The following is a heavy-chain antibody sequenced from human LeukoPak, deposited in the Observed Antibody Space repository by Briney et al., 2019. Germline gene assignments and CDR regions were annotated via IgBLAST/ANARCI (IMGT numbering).Heavy chain of an antibody. Sequence: GGSLRLSCAASGFTFDDFDDYGMNWVRQVPGKGLEWVSGVNWNGGSTGYADSVKGRFTISRDNTKKYVYLQMNSLRAEDTALYYCAKDRSGLKRITIFGVVIESWGQGTLVTVSS. J-gene: IGHJ4*02. D-gene: IGHD3-3*01. CDR2: VNWNGGST. CDR1: GFTFDDFDDYG. CDR3: AKDRSGLKRITIFGVVIES. V-gene: IGHV3-20*04.